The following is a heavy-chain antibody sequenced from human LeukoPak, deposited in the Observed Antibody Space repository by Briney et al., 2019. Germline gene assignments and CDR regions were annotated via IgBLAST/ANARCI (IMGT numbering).Heavy chain of an antibody. CDR1: GGSFSGYY. V-gene: IGHV4-34*01. CDR3: ARVVPAAIGGDFDY. J-gene: IGHJ4*02. Sequence: SETLSLTCAVYGGSFSGYYWSWIRQPPGKGLEWIGEINHSGSTYYNPSLKSRVTISVDTSKNQFSLKLSSVTAADTAVYYCARVVPAAIGGDFDYWGQGTLVTVSS. CDR2: INHSGST. D-gene: IGHD2-2*01.